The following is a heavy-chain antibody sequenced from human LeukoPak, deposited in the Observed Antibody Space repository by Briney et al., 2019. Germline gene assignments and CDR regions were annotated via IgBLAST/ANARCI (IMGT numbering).Heavy chain of an antibody. Sequence: ASVKVSCKASGYTFTSYGISWVRQAPGQGLEWMGWISAYNGNTNYAQKLQGRVTMTTDTSTSTAYMELRSLRSDDTAMYYCARDIGVGRYYYCYYGMDVWGQGTTVTVSS. CDR1: GYTFTSYG. V-gene: IGHV1-18*01. D-gene: IGHD2-21*01. CDR2: ISAYNGNT. J-gene: IGHJ6*02. CDR3: ARDIGVGRYYYCYYGMDV.